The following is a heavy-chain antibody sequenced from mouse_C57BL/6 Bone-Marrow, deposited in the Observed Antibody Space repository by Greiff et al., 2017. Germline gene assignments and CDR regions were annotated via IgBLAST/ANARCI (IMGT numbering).Heavy chain of an antibody. Sequence: QVQLQQSGAELAKPGASVKLSCKASGYTFTSYWMHWVKQRPGQGLEWIGYINPSSGYTKYNQKFKDKDTLTADKSSSTAYMQLSSLTYEDSAVYYCARYTTVGGGFDYWGQGTTLTVSS. CDR2: INPSSGYT. CDR1: GYTFTSYW. D-gene: IGHD1-1*01. J-gene: IGHJ2*01. V-gene: IGHV1-7*01. CDR3: ARYTTVGGGFDY.